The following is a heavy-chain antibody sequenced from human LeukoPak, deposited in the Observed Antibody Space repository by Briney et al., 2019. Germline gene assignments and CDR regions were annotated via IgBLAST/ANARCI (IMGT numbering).Heavy chain of an antibody. Sequence: GGSLRLSCAASGFIFDDYAMHWVRQGLGKGLEWVSLINGDGGDTFYGDSVKGRFTISRDNSKNSLYLQMNSLRPEDTALYYCVKDVPFYHDSGAHSYRGNLGYWGQGTLVTVSS. CDR3: VKDVPFYHDSGAHSYRGNLGY. D-gene: IGHD3-22*01. CDR1: GFIFDDYA. V-gene: IGHV3-43*02. CDR2: INGDGGDT. J-gene: IGHJ4*02.